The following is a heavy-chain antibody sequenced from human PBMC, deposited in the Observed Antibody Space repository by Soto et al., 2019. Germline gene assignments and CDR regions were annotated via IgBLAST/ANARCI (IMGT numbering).Heavy chain of an antibody. CDR3: ARLSYYDILTGYLNYYYMDV. J-gene: IGHJ6*03. V-gene: IGHV5-51*01. CDR1: GYSFTSYG. D-gene: IGHD3-9*01. Sequence: PGESLKISCKGSGYSFTSYGIGWVRQLPGKGLEWMGIIYPGDSDTRYSPSFQGQVTISADKSISTAYLQWSSLKASDTAMYYCARLSYYDILTGYLNYYYMDVWGKGATVTVSS. CDR2: IYPGDSDT.